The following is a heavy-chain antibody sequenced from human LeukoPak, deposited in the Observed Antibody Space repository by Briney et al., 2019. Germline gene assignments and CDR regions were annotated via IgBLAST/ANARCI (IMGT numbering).Heavy chain of an antibody. Sequence: GGSLRLSCAASGFTFSSYWMSWVRQAPGKGLEWVAFIRYDGSNKYYADSVKGRFTISRDNSKNTLYLQMKSLRAEDTAVYYCAKGGGYEAQYYYYYLDVWGKGTTVTISS. CDR3: AKGGGYEAQYYYYYLDV. J-gene: IGHJ6*03. CDR1: GFTFSSYW. CDR2: IRYDGSNK. D-gene: IGHD5-12*01. V-gene: IGHV3-30*02.